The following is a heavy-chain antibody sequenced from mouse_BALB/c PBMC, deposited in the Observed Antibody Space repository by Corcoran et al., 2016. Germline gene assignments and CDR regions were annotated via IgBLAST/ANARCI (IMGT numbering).Heavy chain of an antibody. CDR1: GYTFTNYG. J-gene: IGHJ3*01. CDR2: INTYTGEP. CDR3: ARGGITPFAY. V-gene: IGHV9-1*02. D-gene: IGHD2-4*01. Sequence: QIQLVQSGPALKNPGETVKISCKASGYTFTNYGMNWVKQAPGKGLKWMGWINTYTGEPTYADDFKGRFAFSLDTSASTAYLQINNLKNEDMATYFCARGGITPFAYWGQGTLVTVSA.